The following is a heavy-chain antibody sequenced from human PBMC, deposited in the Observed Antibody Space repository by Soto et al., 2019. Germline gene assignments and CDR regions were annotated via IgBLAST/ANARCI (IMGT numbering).Heavy chain of an antibody. V-gene: IGHV4-34*01. CDR3: ARAIWDRLSYGMDV. Sequence: SETLSLTCAVYGGSFSGYYWSWIRQPPGKGLEWIGEINHSGSTNYNPSLKSRVTISVDTSKNQFSLKLSSVTAADTAVYYCARAIWDRLSYGMDVWGQGTTVTVSS. CDR1: GGSFSGYY. J-gene: IGHJ6*02. CDR2: INHSGST. D-gene: IGHD7-27*01.